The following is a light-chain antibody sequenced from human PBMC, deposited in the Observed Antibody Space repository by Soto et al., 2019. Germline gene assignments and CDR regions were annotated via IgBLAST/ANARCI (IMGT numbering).Light chain of an antibody. J-gene: IGKJ5*01. CDR2: AAT. CDR3: QQLNSYPIT. V-gene: IGKV1-9*01. Sequence: DIPLTQSPSFLSASVGARVTTTCRASQGISSYLAWYQQKPGKAPKLLIYAATTLRSGVPSRFSGSGSGTEFSLTISSLQPEDFATDYCQQLNSYPITFGQGTRLE. CDR1: QGISSY.